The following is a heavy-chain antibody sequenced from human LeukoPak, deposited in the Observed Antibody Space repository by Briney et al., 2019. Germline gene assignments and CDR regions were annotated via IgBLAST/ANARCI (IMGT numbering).Heavy chain of an antibody. V-gene: IGHV4-59*12. Sequence: PSETLSLTCTVSGGSISSYYWSWIRQPPGKGLEWIGYIYYSGSTNYNPSLKSRVTISVDTSKNQFSLKLSSVTAADTAVYYCARGDDYSNSHNYWGQGTLVTVSS. J-gene: IGHJ4*02. CDR1: GGSISSYY. CDR2: IYYSGST. D-gene: IGHD4-11*01. CDR3: ARGDDYSNSHNY.